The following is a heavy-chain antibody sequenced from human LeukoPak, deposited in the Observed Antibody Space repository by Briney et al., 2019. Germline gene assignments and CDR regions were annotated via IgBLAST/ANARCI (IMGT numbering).Heavy chain of an antibody. CDR1: GFTFSNYW. V-gene: IGHV3-74*01. D-gene: IGHD3-10*01. CDR3: ASGFLSGRGVVGY. Sequence: TGGSLRLSCAASGFTFSNYWMHWVRQAPGKGLVWVSRINLDGSSATHADSVKGRFTISRDNAKNTLYLQMNSLSAEDTAVYYCASGFLSGRGVVGYWGQGTLVTVSS. J-gene: IGHJ4*02. CDR2: INLDGSSA.